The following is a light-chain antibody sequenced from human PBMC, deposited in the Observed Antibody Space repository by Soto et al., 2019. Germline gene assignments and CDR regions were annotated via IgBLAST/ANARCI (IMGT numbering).Light chain of an antibody. CDR2: DVS. J-gene: IGLJ1*01. V-gene: IGLV2-14*01. CDR3: SSYISSSTFYV. Sequence: QSALTQPASVSGSPGQSITISCTGTSSDVGGYNYVSWYQQHPGKAPKLMIYDVSNRPSGVSNRFSGSKSGNTASLTISGLQAEDEADYYCSSYISSSTFYVFGTGTKVPS. CDR1: SSDVGGYNY.